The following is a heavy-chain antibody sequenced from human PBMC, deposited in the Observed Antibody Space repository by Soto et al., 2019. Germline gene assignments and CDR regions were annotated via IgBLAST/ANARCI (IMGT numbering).Heavy chain of an antibody. J-gene: IGHJ4*02. Sequence: SETLSLTCTVSGGSISSYYWSWIRQPPGKGLEWIGYIYYSGSTNYNPSLKSRVTISVDTSKNQFSLKLSSVTAADTAVYYCARLMTPIRGPYSDYWGQGTLVTV. D-gene: IGHD3-16*01. CDR2: IYYSGST. CDR3: ARLMTPIRGPYSDY. V-gene: IGHV4-59*01. CDR1: GGSISSYY.